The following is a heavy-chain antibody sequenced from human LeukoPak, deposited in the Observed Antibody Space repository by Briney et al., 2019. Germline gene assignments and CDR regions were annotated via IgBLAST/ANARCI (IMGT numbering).Heavy chain of an antibody. CDR1: GYSFTNYW. CDR2: INPRDSDT. J-gene: IGHJ4*02. CDR3: ARWGGYCSGGNCYPLYYFDY. D-gene: IGHD2-15*01. V-gene: IGHV5-51*01. Sequence: GESLKISCKGSGYSFTNYWIGWVRQMPGKGLEWMGIINPRDSDTRYSPSFQGQVTISADKSISTAYLQWCSLKASDTAMYYCARWGGYCSGGNCYPLYYFDYWGQGTLVTVSS.